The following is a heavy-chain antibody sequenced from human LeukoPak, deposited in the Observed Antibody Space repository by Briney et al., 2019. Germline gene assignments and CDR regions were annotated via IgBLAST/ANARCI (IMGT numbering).Heavy chain of an antibody. CDR1: GGSISSYY. Sequence: PSETLSLTCTVSGGSISSYYWSWIRQPPGKGLEWIGYIFYSGNTNYNPSLKSRVTISLDTSKNQFSLKLSSVTAADTAVYYCARSAPLLYGANREDYYYGMDVWGQGTTVTVSS. V-gene: IGHV4-59*12. CDR2: IFYSGNT. CDR3: ARSAPLLYGANREDYYYGMDV. D-gene: IGHD4-17*01. J-gene: IGHJ6*02.